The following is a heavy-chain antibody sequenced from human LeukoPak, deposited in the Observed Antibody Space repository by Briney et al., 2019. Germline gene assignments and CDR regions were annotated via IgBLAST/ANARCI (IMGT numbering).Heavy chain of an antibody. CDR3: ASSPPLTYCGGDCYSVDI. D-gene: IGHD2-21*02. Sequence: SETLSLTCTVSGGSISSSSYYWGWVRQPPRKGLEWNGGIYYSGSTNYNPSLKSRVTISVDTSKNQFSLKLSSVTAADTAVYFCASSPPLTYCGGDCYSVDIWGQGTMVTVSS. V-gene: IGHV4-39*07. CDR2: IYYSGST. J-gene: IGHJ3*02. CDR1: GGSISSSSYY.